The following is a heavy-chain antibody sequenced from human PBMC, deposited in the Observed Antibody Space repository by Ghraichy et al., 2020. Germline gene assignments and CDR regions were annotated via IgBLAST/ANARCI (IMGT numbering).Heavy chain of an antibody. J-gene: IGHJ4*02. D-gene: IGHD2-2*01. CDR1: GFTFSNYW. CDR2: IKQDGSEK. CDR3: ARGRDIVVVPAAVFDY. V-gene: IGHV3-7*01. Sequence: LSLTCAASGFTFSNYWMSWVRQAPGKGLEWVANIKQDGSEKYYVDSVKGRFTISRDNAKNSLYLQMNSLRAEDTAVYYCARGRDIVVVPAAVFDYWGQGTLVTVSS.